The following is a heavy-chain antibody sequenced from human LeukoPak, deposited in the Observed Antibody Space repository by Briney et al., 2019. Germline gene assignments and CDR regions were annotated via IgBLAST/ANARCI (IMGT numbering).Heavy chain of an antibody. D-gene: IGHD6-19*01. CDR3: ARSFIEQWLVFVY. V-gene: IGHV1-46*01. CDR1: GYTFTSYY. Sequence: GASVKVSCKASGYTFTSYYMHWVRQAPGQGLEWMRIINPSGGSTSYAQKFQGRVTITADESTSTAYMELSSLRSEDTAVYYCARSFIEQWLVFVYWGQGTLVTVSS. J-gene: IGHJ4*02. CDR2: INPSGGST.